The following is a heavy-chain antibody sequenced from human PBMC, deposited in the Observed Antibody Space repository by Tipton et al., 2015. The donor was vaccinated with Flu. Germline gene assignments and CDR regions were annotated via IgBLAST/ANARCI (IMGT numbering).Heavy chain of an antibody. Sequence: SLRLSCAASGFTFSRYAMSWVRQAPGKGLEWVSAVSGGGTITYFADSVKGRFTISRDNSKNMLYLQMNSLRADDTAVYYCARRDYSNYVSEPKNWFDPWGQGTLVTVSS. J-gene: IGHJ5*02. D-gene: IGHD4-11*01. CDR1: GFTFSRYA. CDR2: VSGGGTIT. CDR3: ARRDYSNYVSEPKNWFDP. V-gene: IGHV3-23*01.